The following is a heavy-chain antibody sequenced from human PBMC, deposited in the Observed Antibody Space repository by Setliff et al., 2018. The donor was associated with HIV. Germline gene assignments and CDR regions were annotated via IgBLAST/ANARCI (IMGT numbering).Heavy chain of an antibody. Sequence: GGSLRLSCAVSGSIFNTYSMNWVRQAPGKGREWVSYIGGSGSAIYYADSVKGRFTISRDNAKNSLYLQLNSLRAEDSAVYYCVRDASPDYDSGGYSAGGHWGRGTLVTVSS. D-gene: IGHD3-22*01. CDR1: GSIFNTYS. CDR2: IGGSGSAI. J-gene: IGHJ4*02. V-gene: IGHV3-48*04. CDR3: VRDASPDYDSGGYSAGGH.